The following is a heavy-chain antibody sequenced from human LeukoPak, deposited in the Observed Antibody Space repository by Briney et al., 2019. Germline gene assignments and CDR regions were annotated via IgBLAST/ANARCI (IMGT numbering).Heavy chain of an antibody. D-gene: IGHD3-22*01. CDR1: GYTFTSYG. CDR3: ARGRYDSSLAAHDYYGMDV. J-gene: IGHJ6*02. V-gene: IGHV1-18*01. Sequence: GSVQVSCKASGYTFTSYGISWVRQAPGQGLEWMGWISAYNGNTNYAQKLQGRVTMTTDTSTSTAYMELRSLRSDDTAVYYCARGRYDSSLAAHDYYGMDVWGQGTTVTVSS. CDR2: ISAYNGNT.